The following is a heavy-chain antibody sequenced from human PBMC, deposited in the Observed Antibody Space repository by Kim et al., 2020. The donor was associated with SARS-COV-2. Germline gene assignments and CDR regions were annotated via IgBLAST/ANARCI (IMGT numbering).Heavy chain of an antibody. V-gene: IGHV1-8*01. D-gene: IGHD6-13*01. CDR3: AGLGWGYSSSWFGYYYYMDV. CDR1: GYTFTSYD. CDR2: MNPNSGNT. J-gene: IGHJ6*03. Sequence: ASVKVSCKASGYTFTSYDINWVRQATGQGLEWMGWMNPNSGNTGYAQKFQGRVTMTRNTSISTAYMELSSLRSEDTAVYYCAGLGWGYSSSWFGYYYYMDVWGKGTTGTVSS.